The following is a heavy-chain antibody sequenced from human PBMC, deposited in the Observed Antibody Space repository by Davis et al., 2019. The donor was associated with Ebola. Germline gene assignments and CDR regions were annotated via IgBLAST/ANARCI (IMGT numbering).Heavy chain of an antibody. Sequence: ASVKVSCKASGYTLSSYFMHWVRQAPGQGLEWMGIINPSGGSTRYAQKFQGRVNMTRDTSTSTVYLELGSLRFEDTAVYYCARGDCSSTRCYANYYYYYMDVWGKGTTVTVSS. D-gene: IGHD2-2*01. CDR3: ARGDCSSTRCYANYYYYYMDV. V-gene: IGHV1-46*01. CDR2: INPSGGST. CDR1: GYTLSSYF. J-gene: IGHJ6*03.